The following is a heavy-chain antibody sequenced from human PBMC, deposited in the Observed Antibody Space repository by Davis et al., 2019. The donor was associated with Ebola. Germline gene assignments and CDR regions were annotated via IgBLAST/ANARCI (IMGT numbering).Heavy chain of an antibody. V-gene: IGHV4-39*07. Sequence: PSETLSPTCTAFGVSLSSSSYSLGWIRQSPGKGLEWIGSMYPSGGNYYNPSLESRVSISVDTPKDQVSLKLRSVTAADTALYYCVSSFWALFYIDNWGQGTPVTVSS. CDR2: MYPSGGN. CDR1: GVSLSSSSYS. D-gene: IGHD3-3*01. CDR3: VSSFWALFYIDN. J-gene: IGHJ4*02.